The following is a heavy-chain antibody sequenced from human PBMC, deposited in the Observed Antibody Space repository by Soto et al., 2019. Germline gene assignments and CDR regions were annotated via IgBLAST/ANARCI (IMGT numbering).Heavy chain of an antibody. J-gene: IGHJ4*02. CDR2: ISVSDAFI. D-gene: IGHD1-20*01. CDR1: GFNVGAFA. V-gene: IGHV3-23*01. CDR3: TRETVAGITGLDY. Sequence: GGSLRLSCAASGFNVGAFAVNWVRQAPGKGLERVSGISVSDAFIYYADSVRGRFSISRDASENILYLQMNSLRVDDTALYYCTRETVAGITGLDYWGPGTLVTVS.